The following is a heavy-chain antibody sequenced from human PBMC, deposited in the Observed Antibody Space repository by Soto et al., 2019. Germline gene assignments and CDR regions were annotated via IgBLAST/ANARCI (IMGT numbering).Heavy chain of an antibody. CDR1: GFTFDDYA. V-gene: IGHV3-9*01. CDR2: ISWNSGNI. Sequence: EVQLVESGGGLVQPGRSLRLSCAASGFTFDDYAMQWVRQVPGKGLEWVSGISWNSGNIGYADSVKGRFTISRDNAKNTLYLQMNSLRVEDTALYYCAKDTYSRSPYYMDVWGKGTTVTVSS. J-gene: IGHJ6*03. CDR3: AKDTYSRSPYYMDV. D-gene: IGHD6-13*01.